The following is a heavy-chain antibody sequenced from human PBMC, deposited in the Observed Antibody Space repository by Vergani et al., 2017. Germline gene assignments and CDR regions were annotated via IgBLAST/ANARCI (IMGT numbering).Heavy chain of an antibody. Sequence: QVQLVESEGGVVQPGGSLRLSCAASGFTFSSYGMHWVRQAPGKGLEWVAFIRDDGSNKYYADSVKGRFTISRDNSKNTLYLQMNSLRAEDTAVYYCAKDREWGLPVHYYYYGMDVWGQGTTVTVSS. CDR2: IRDDGSNK. J-gene: IGHJ6*02. V-gene: IGHV3-30*02. CDR1: GFTFSSYG. CDR3: AKDREWGLPVHYYYYGMDV. D-gene: IGHD1-26*01.